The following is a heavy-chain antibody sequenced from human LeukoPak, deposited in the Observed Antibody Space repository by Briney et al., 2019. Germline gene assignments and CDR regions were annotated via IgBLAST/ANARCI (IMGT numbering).Heavy chain of an antibody. CDR3: ARDEGEQCLGH. D-gene: IGHD1/OR15-1a*01. Sequence: GGSLRLSCAASGINFRASGMHWVRQAPGKGLGWVAMIWSDGSAEYYADSVRGRFTISRDNSRNTVDLQMNSLGAEDTAVYYCARDEGEQCLGHWGQGTLVTVSS. CDR2: IWSDGSAE. J-gene: IGHJ1*01. CDR1: GINFRASG. V-gene: IGHV3-33*01.